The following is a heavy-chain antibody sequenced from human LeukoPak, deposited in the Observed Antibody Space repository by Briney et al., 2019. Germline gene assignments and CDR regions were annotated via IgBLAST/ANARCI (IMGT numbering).Heavy chain of an antibody. Sequence: GRSLRLSCAASGFTFDDYAMHWVRQAPGKGLEWVSGISWNSGSIGYADSVKGRFTISRDNAKNSLYLQMNSLRAEDTALYYCAKDCRFSVYWGQGTLVTVSS. V-gene: IGHV3-9*01. CDR3: AKDCRFSVY. CDR2: ISWNSGSI. D-gene: IGHD3-10*01. CDR1: GFTFDDYA. J-gene: IGHJ4*02.